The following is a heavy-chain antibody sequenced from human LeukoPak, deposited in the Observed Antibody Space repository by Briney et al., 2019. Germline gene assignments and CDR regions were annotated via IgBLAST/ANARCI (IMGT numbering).Heavy chain of an antibody. Sequence: SETLSLTCAVYGGSFSAYYWSWIRQPPGKRLEWIGKINHSGSTNYSPSLKSRVTISVDTSKNQFSLKLSSVTAADTAVYYCARGPPLSGFDYWGQGTKVTVSS. V-gene: IGHV4-34*01. J-gene: IGHJ3*01. D-gene: IGHD3-9*01. CDR1: GGSFSAYY. CDR2: INHSGST. CDR3: ARGPPLSGFDY.